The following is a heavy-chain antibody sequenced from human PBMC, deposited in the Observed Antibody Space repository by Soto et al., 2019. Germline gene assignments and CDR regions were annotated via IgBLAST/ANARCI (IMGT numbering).Heavy chain of an antibody. V-gene: IGHV1-46*01. CDR3: AREGSYYFDSSLDL. J-gene: IGHJ4*02. CDR2: FNPSGDHT. D-gene: IGHD3-22*01. CDR1: GYTFGNHY. Sequence: QVQLVQSGAEVKKPGASVKVSCKASGYTFGNHYMHWVRQAPGQGLEWMGIFNPSGDHTNYAQKFQGRVTMTSDTSRSTGYMELSSLRSDDTAVYYCAREGSYYFDSSLDLWGQGTLVTVSS.